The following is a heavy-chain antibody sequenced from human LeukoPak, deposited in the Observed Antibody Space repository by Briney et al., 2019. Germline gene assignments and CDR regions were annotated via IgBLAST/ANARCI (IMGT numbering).Heavy chain of an antibody. Sequence: SETLSLTCAVYGGSFSGYYWSWIRQPPGKGLEWIGTIYYSGSTYYSPSLKSRVTISVDTSKNQFSLRLSSVTAVDTAVYYCARIHSSSWYGDYWGQGTLVTVSS. CDR2: IYYSGST. CDR3: ARIHSSSWYGDY. D-gene: IGHD6-13*01. CDR1: GGSFSGYY. J-gene: IGHJ4*02. V-gene: IGHV4-34*01.